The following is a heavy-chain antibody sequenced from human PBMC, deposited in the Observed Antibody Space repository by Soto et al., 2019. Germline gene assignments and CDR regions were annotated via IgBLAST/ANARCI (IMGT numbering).Heavy chain of an antibody. Sequence: GGSLRLSCAASGFTFSSYGMHWVRQAPGKGLEWVAVIWYDGSNKYYADSVKGRFTISRDNSKNTLYPQMNSLRAEDTAVYYCARGEYYYDSSGYYLAYWGQGTLVTVSS. CDR2: IWYDGSNK. J-gene: IGHJ4*02. V-gene: IGHV3-33*01. D-gene: IGHD3-22*01. CDR1: GFTFSSYG. CDR3: ARGEYYYDSSGYYLAY.